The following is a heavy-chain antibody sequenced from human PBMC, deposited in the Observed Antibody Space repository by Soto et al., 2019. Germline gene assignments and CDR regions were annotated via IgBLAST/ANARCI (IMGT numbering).Heavy chain of an antibody. CDR3: AHTLHTSGWPFDY. J-gene: IGHJ4*02. Sequence: QITLKESGPTLVKPTQTLTLTCTFSGFSFSTSEVGVGWIRQPAGKALEWLGLIYWDDDKRYSPSLKNRLSITKDTSKHQVILTVTNMDPVDAGTYYCAHTLHTSGWPFDYWGQGTLVTVSS. CDR2: IYWDDDK. CDR1: GFSFSTSEVG. V-gene: IGHV2-5*02. D-gene: IGHD6-19*01.